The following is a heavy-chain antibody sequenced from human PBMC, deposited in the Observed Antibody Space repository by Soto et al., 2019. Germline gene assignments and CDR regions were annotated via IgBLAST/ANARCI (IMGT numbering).Heavy chain of an antibody. V-gene: IGHV3-53*04. CDR3: ARAPYSSGGEEYFQH. J-gene: IGHJ1*01. Sequence: EVQLVESGGGLVQPGGSLRLSCAASGFTVSSNYMSGVRQVPGKGLEWVSVIYSGGSTYYADSVKGRFTISRHNSKNTLYSQMNSRRAEDTAVYYCARAPYSSGGEEYFQHWGQGTLVTVCS. CDR1: GFTVSSNY. D-gene: IGHD6-19*01. CDR2: IYSGGST.